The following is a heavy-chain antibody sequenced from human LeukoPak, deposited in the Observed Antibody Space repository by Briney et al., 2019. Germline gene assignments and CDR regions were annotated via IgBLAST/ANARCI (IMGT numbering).Heavy chain of an antibody. J-gene: IGHJ4*02. CDR3: ATEANGYFLY. Sequence: ASVKVSCKVSGYTLTQLSIHWVRQAPGKGLEWMGGFDPEDGETIYAQQFQGGLTMTEDTSTDTAYMEVSSLTTEDTAVCYCATEANGYFLYWGQGTLVTVSS. CDR1: GYTLTQLS. D-gene: IGHD3-22*01. V-gene: IGHV1-24*01. CDR2: FDPEDGET.